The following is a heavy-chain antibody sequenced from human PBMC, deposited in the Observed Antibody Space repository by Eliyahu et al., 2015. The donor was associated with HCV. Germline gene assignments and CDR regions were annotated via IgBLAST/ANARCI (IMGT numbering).Heavy chain of an antibody. Sequence: QVQLVQSGAEVKKPGASVKVSCKASGYTXTGYXXXWVRQAPGQGLEWMGRINPNSGGTNYAQKFQGRVTMTRDTSISTAYMELSRLRSDDTAVYYCARDHRTMVRGVIIPEVWFDPWGQGTLVTVSS. CDR2: INPNSGGT. V-gene: IGHV1-2*06. CDR1: GYTXTGYX. D-gene: IGHD3-10*01. J-gene: IGHJ5*02. CDR3: ARDHRTMVRGVIIPEVWFDP.